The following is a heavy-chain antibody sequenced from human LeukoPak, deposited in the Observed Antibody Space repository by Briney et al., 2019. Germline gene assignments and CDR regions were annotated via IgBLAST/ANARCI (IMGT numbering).Heavy chain of an antibody. CDR1: GGSFSGYY. CDR2: INHSGST. V-gene: IGHV4-34*01. J-gene: IGHJ4*02. Sequence: SETLSLTCAVYGGSFSGYYWSWIRQPPGKGLEWIGEINHSGSTNYNPSLKSRVTISVDTSKNQFSLKLSSVTAADTAVYYCARGPSWRYSTKYYLDYWGQGTLVTVSS. CDR3: ARGPSWRYSTKYYLDY. D-gene: IGHD6-13*01.